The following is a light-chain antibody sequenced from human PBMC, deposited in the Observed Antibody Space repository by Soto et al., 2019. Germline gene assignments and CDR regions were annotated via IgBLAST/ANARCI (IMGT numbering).Light chain of an antibody. CDR3: QQYNNWPPT. J-gene: IGKJ1*01. CDR2: GAS. CDR1: QNIRSN. V-gene: IGKV3-15*01. Sequence: EIVMTQSPATLSVSPGERATLSCRASQNIRSNVAWYQQRPGQAPRLLIFGASVRATGVPDRFSGSGSGTDFTLTINSLQSEDFAVYYCQQYNNWPPTFGQGTKVEIK.